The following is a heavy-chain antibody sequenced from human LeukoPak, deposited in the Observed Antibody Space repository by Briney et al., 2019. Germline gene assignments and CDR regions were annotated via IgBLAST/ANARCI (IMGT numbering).Heavy chain of an antibody. Sequence: SVNVSCKASGYTFTSYDINWVRQAPGQGLEWMGRIIPILGIANYAQKFQGRVTITADKSTSTAYMELSSLRSEDTAVYYCARGEMAGSLDYWGQGTLVTVSS. V-gene: IGHV1-69*04. D-gene: IGHD5-24*01. CDR3: ARGEMAGSLDY. CDR2: IIPILGIA. J-gene: IGHJ4*02. CDR1: GYTFTSYD.